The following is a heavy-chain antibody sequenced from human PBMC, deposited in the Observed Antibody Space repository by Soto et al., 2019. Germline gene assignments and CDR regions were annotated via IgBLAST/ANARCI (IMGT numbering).Heavy chain of an antibody. Sequence: SETLSLTCTVSGDSISSSTYYWGWIRQPPGKGLEWIGSIYYSGSTYYNPSLESRVTISVDTSKNQFSLKLSSVTAADTAVYYCARDRVVLRFLEWLPYGMDVWGQGTTVTVSS. V-gene: IGHV4-39*02. CDR3: ARDRVVLRFLEWLPYGMDV. CDR2: IYYSGST. CDR1: GDSISSSTYY. D-gene: IGHD3-3*01. J-gene: IGHJ6*02.